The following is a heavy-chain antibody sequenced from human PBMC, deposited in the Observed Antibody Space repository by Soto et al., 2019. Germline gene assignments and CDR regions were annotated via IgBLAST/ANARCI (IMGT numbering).Heavy chain of an antibody. V-gene: IGHV4-34*01. CDR2: INHSGST. CDR3: AREAFEGDVWSGYYSYYGMDG. CDR1: GGSFSGYY. J-gene: IGHJ6*02. D-gene: IGHD3-3*01. Sequence: SETLSLTCAVYGGSFSGYYWSWIRQPPGKGLEWIGEINHSGSTNYNPSLKSRVTISVDTSKNQFSMKLSSVTAADTAVYYCAREAFEGDVWSGYYSYYGMDGWGQGTTVNVSS.